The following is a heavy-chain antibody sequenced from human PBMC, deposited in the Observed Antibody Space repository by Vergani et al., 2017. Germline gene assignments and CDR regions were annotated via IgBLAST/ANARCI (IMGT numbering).Heavy chain of an antibody. Sequence: EVQLVESGGGLVQPGRSLRLSCAASGFTFDDYAMHWVRQAPGKGLEWVTGISWNSGSRGYADSVKGRFTISSDNAKNSMYMQMNSLRAEDTAVYYCAKDQRAGTTEGGGWLDPWGQGTLVTVSS. CDR2: ISWNSGSR. CDR1: GFTFDDYA. V-gene: IGHV3-9*01. D-gene: IGHD1-1*01. J-gene: IGHJ5*02. CDR3: AKDQRAGTTEGGGWLDP.